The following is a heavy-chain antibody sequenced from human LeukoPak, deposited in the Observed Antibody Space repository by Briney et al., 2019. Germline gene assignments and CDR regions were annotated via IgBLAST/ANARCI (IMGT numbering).Heavy chain of an antibody. J-gene: IGHJ5*02. CDR1: GGSISSSSYY. V-gene: IGHV4-39*07. CDR2: IYYSGST. Sequence: PSETLSLTCTVSGGSISSSSYYWGWIRQPPGKGLEWIGSIYYSGSTYYNPSLKSRVTISVDTSKNQFSLKLSSVTAADTAVYYCAGGHYYGSGSYYTNWFDPWGQGTLVTVSS. CDR3: AGGHYYGSGSYYTNWFDP. D-gene: IGHD3-10*01.